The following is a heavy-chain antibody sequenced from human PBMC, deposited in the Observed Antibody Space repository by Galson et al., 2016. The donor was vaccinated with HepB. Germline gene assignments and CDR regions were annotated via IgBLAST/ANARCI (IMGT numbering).Heavy chain of an antibody. J-gene: IGHJ4*02. CDR2: ISGFGVNT. Sequence: SLRLSCAASGLRFSSYAMGWVRQASGKGLEWVSAISGFGVNTYYADSVRGRFTLASDNSRNTLYLHMHRLRGEDTATYHGTTDWNRLQTFTASVAHHGGQGTLVTVSS. V-gene: IGHV3-23*01. CDR1: GLRFSSYA. CDR3: TTDWNRLQTFTASVAHH. D-gene: IGHD5-24*01.